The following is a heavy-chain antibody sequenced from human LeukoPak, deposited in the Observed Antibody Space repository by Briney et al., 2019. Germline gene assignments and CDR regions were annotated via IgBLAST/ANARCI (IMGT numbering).Heavy chain of an antibody. D-gene: IGHD3-9*01. Sequence: ASVKVSCKASGYTFTGYYMHWVRKAPGQGLEWMGWINPNSGGTNYAQKFQGRVTMTRDTSISTAYMELSRLRSDDTAVYYCATASLTYYDILTGYYIDYYYYYGMDVWGQGTTVTVSS. V-gene: IGHV1-2*02. CDR3: ATASLTYYDILTGYYIDYYYYYGMDV. CDR1: GYTFTGYY. CDR2: INPNSGGT. J-gene: IGHJ6*02.